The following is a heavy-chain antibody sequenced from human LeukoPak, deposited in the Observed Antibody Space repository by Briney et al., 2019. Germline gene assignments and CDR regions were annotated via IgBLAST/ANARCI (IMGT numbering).Heavy chain of an antibody. CDR2: VNPNRGNT. D-gene: IGHD3-22*01. Sequence: ASVKVSCKASGYTFTNYDIHGVRQATGQGLEGMGWVNPNRGNTGYAQKFQGRVTMTRNTSISTTYMELSSLRSEDTAVYYCARDTGGGYSYGTNGYAYWGQGTLVTVSS. CDR3: ARDTGGGYSYGTNGYAY. V-gene: IGHV1-8*01. CDR1: GYTFTNYD. J-gene: IGHJ4*02.